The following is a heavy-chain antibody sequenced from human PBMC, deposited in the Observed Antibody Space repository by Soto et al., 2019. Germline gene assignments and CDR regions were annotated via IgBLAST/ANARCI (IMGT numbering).Heavy chain of an antibody. CDR3: VRGDKYYGLHY. CDR1: GFSVSSHY. CDR2: IHSGGNT. Sequence: EVQLAESGGGLVHPGGSLRLSCTASGFSVSSHYMSWVRQAPGKGLEWVSIIHSGGNTYYADSVRGRLNISRDKSTNTVLLQMHSLSAGDTAVYYCVRGDKYYGLHYWGQGTLVTVSS. V-gene: IGHV3-66*01. D-gene: IGHD4-17*01. J-gene: IGHJ4*02.